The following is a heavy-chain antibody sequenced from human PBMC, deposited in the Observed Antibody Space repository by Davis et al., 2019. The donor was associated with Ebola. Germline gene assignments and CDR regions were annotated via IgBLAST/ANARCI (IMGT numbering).Heavy chain of an antibody. CDR2: INQDGSHT. CDR3: ARDPGFSSFDV. J-gene: IGHJ3*01. D-gene: IGHD6-13*01. Sequence: PGGSLRLSCSASGFSFRSYWMTWVRQTPGKGLEFEASINQDGSHTNYIDSVKGRFTISRDNAENSVSLQMNSLRAEDTALYYCARDPGFSSFDVWGQGAMVLVSS. V-gene: IGHV3-7*01. CDR1: GFSFRSYW.